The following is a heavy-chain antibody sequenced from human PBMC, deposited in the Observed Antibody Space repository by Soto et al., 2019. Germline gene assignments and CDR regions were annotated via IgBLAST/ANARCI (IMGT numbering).Heavy chain of an antibody. Sequence: ASVKVSCKASGGTFSSYAISWVRQAPGQGLEWMGGIIPIFGTANYAQKFQGRVTITADESTSTAYMELSSLRSEDTAVYYCARGAKTYYDIFTGYPRLHYYYYGMDVWGQGTTVTVS. CDR1: GGTFSSYA. V-gene: IGHV1-69*13. D-gene: IGHD3-9*01. CDR2: IIPIFGTA. CDR3: ARGAKTYYDIFTGYPRLHYYYYGMDV. J-gene: IGHJ6*02.